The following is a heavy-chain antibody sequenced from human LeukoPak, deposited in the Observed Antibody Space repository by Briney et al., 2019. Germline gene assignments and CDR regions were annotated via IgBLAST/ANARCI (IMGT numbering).Heavy chain of an antibody. D-gene: IGHD1-1*01. Sequence: ASLKVSCKASGYTFTGYYMHWVPQAPGQGLEWMGWINPNSGGTNYAQKFQGRVTMTRDTSISTAYMELSRLRSDDTAVYYCAREGNRYNYYYYGMDVWGQGTTVTVSS. CDR2: INPNSGGT. V-gene: IGHV1-2*02. CDR1: GYTFTGYY. J-gene: IGHJ6*02. CDR3: AREGNRYNYYYYGMDV.